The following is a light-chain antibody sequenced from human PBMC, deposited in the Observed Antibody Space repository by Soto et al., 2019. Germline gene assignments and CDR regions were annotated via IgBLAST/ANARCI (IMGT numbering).Light chain of an antibody. Sequence: DIQMTQSPSSLSASVGDRVTFTCQASLNINNYLNWYQQKPGKSPRLLIYDASNLETGVPSRFSGSGSETDFTFTISSLQPEDVATYYCQQYDDLPLTFGGGTKVEIK. CDR1: LNINNY. CDR2: DAS. CDR3: QQYDDLPLT. J-gene: IGKJ4*01. V-gene: IGKV1-33*01.